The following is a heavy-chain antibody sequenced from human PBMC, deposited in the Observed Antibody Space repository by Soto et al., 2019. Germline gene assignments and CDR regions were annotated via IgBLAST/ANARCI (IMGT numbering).Heavy chain of an antibody. Sequence: EVRLVESGGGLVKPGGSLRLSCAGSGLTLSSYGMSWVRQAPGKGLEWVSSISAITNYKYSADSLKGRFTISRDNAKNSLYLQMNSLRAEDTAVYYCAGGSRDTSGYYDFEYWGQGTLVTVSS. CDR2: ISAITNYK. V-gene: IGHV3-21*02. D-gene: IGHD3-22*01. CDR3: AGGSRDTSGYYDFEY. J-gene: IGHJ4*02. CDR1: GLTLSSYG.